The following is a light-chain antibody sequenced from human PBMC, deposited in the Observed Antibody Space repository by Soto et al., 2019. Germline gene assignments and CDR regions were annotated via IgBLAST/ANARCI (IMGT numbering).Light chain of an antibody. CDR1: QGIGND. V-gene: IGKV1-6*01. CDR2: AAS. J-gene: IGKJ4*01. Sequence: AIQLTQSPSSLSASVGDTVTITCRASQGIGNDLGWYQQKSGKAPKLLIYAASNLQSAVPSRFSGSRSGTDFTLTISGLQPDDVATYYCLQDNNYPLTFGGGTKVDIK. CDR3: LQDNNYPLT.